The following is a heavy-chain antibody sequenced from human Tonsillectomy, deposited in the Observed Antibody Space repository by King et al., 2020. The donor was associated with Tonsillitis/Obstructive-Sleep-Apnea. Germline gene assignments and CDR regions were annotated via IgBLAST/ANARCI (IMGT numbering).Heavy chain of an antibody. V-gene: IGHV5-51*03. D-gene: IGHD3-3*01. CDR1: GYRFTRYW. J-gene: IGHJ6*02. Sequence: QLVQSGAEVKKPGESLKISCKGSGYRFTRYWIAWVRQMPGKGLEWMGIIYPGDSDSRYSPSFQGQVTISADKSISTAYLQWSSLKASDTAIYYCARSYYDFWSGLYYYAMDVWGQGTTVTVSS. CDR2: IYPGDSDS. CDR3: ARSYYDFWSGLYYYAMDV.